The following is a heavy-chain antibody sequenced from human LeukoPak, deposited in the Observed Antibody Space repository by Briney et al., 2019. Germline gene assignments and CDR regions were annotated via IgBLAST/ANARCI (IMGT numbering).Heavy chain of an antibody. Sequence: GASVKVSCKASGYTFTSYGISWVRQAPGQGLEWMGWISAYNGNTNYAQKLQGRVTMTTDTSTSTAYMELRSLRSDDTAVYYCARESEGGYQLLYADYWGQGTLVTVSS. J-gene: IGHJ4*02. CDR2: ISAYNGNT. V-gene: IGHV1-18*01. D-gene: IGHD2-2*02. CDR3: ARESEGGYQLLYADY. CDR1: GYTFTSYG.